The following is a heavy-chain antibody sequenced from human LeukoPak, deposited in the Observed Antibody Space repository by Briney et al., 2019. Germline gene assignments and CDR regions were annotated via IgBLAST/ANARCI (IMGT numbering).Heavy chain of an antibody. D-gene: IGHD4-17*01. Sequence: PGRSLRLSCAASGFTFSSYGMHWVRQAPGKGLEWVAVIWYGGSNKYYADSVKGRFTISRDNSKNTLYLQMNSLRAEDTAVYYCARDRGVSVTTYWFDPWGQGTLVTVSS. CDR3: ARDRGVSVTTYWFDP. CDR2: IWYGGSNK. CDR1: GFTFSSYG. V-gene: IGHV3-33*01. J-gene: IGHJ5*02.